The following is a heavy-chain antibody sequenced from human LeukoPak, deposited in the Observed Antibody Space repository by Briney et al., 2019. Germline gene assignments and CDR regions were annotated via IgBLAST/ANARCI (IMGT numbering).Heavy chain of an antibody. J-gene: IGHJ4*02. CDR1: GFTFSSYS. CDR2: ISSSSSTI. D-gene: IGHD3-10*01. Sequence: GGSLRLSCAASGFTFSSYSMNWFRQAPVKGLEWVSYISSSSSTIYYADSVKGRFTISRDNAKNSLYLQMNSLRAEDTAVYYCASLEYYYGSGNYYWGQGTLVTVSS. V-gene: IGHV3-48*01. CDR3: ASLEYYYGSGNYY.